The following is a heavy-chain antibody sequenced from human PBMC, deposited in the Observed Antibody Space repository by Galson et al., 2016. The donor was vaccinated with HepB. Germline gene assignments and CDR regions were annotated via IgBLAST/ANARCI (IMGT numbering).Heavy chain of an antibody. D-gene: IGHD1-26*01. CDR2: ISGKADRI. V-gene: IGHV3-23*01. Sequence: SLRLSCAASGYTFSTYAMSWVRQAPGKGLEWVSSISGKADRIYYADSVRGRFTISRDDSKNSLFLLMSGLNAADTAIYYCARDPGRSWSSRPCYFDHWGPGILVAVAS. CDR3: ARDPGRSWSSRPCYFDH. J-gene: IGHJ4*03. CDR1: GYTFSTYA.